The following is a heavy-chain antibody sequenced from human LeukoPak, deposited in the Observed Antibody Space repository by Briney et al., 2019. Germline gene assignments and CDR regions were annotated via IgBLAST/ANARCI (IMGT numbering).Heavy chain of an antibody. V-gene: IGHV3-7*01. Sequence: GGSLRHSCAASGLSLSINWMIWVPQAPGEGVECVANIKGEESEKYHVDSVKGRYTVSRDNARNFPYFQINNLRVQDQVIHYSARADWFSADYWGQGNLVNVSS. J-gene: IGHJ4*02. CDR2: IKGEESEK. CDR3: ARADWFSADY. D-gene: IGHD1-26*01. CDR1: GLSLSINW.